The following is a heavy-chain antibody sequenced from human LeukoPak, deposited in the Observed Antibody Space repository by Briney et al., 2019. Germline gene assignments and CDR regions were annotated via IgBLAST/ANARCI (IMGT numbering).Heavy chain of an antibody. J-gene: IGHJ4*02. CDR2: ISGSGGST. Sequence: SGGSLRLSCAASGFTFSSYAMSWVRQAPGKGLEWVSAISGSGGSTYYADSVKGRFTISRDNSKNTLYLQMNSLRAEDTAVYYCAKEYCSSTSCYGHFDYWGQGTLVTVSS. CDR1: GFTFSSYA. V-gene: IGHV3-23*01. D-gene: IGHD2-2*01. CDR3: AKEYCSSTSCYGHFDY.